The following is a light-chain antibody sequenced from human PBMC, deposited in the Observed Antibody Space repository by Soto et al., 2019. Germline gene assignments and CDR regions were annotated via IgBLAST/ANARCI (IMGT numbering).Light chain of an antibody. CDR3: QQYGSSRT. CDR2: GAS. CDR1: QSVSSSY. J-gene: IGKJ1*01. V-gene: IGKV3-20*01. Sequence: EIVLTQSPGTLSLSPGERATLSCRASQSVSSSYLAWYQQKPGQAPRLLIYGASSRATGIPERFSGSGSGTDFTLTISRLEPEDFEVYYCQQYGSSRTFGQGTKVEIK.